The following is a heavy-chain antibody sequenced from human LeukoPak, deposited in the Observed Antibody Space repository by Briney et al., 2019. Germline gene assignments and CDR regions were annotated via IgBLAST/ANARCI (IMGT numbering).Heavy chain of an antibody. CDR2: IWYDGSNK. V-gene: IGHV3-33*01. D-gene: IGHD2-21*02. Sequence: GGSLRLSCAASGFTYSSYGMQWVRQAPGKGLDWVAGIWYDGSNKNYADSVKGRFTISRDNSKNTLFLQTDSLRAEDTAVYYCGRVYCGGNCCSPPLPDYWGQGTLVTVSA. CDR3: GRVYCGGNCCSPPLPDY. J-gene: IGHJ4*02. CDR1: GFTYSSYG.